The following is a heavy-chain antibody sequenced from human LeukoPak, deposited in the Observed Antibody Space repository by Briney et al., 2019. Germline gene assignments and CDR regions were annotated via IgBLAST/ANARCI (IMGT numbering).Heavy chain of an antibody. J-gene: IGHJ5*02. D-gene: IGHD6-19*01. CDR3: ARAPQWLVNWFDP. V-gene: IGHV4-34*01. Sequence: KASETLSLTCAVYGGSFSGYYWSWIRQPPGKGLEWIGEINHSGSTNYNPSLKSRVTISVDTSKNQFSLKLSSVTAADTAVCYCARAPQWLVNWFDPWGQGTLVTVSS. CDR2: INHSGST. CDR1: GGSFSGYY.